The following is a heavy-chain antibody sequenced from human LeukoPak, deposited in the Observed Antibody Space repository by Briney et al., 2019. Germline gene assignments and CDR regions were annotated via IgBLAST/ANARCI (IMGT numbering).Heavy chain of an antibody. CDR2: ISGNGHQT. CDR3: AKDANYYDSSGYLIPFDY. J-gene: IGHJ4*02. V-gene: IGHV3-23*01. D-gene: IGHD3-22*01. CDR1: GFTFSRFA. Sequence: GGSRRLSCSASGFTFSRFAMTWVRQLPGRGLEWVSSISGNGHQTYYADSVKGRFSVSRDNSKNILYLQMDSLRADDSALYYCAKDANYYDSSGYLIPFDYWGQGTLVTVSS.